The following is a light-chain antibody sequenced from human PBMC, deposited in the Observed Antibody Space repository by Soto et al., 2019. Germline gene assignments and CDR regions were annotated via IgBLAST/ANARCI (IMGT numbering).Light chain of an antibody. V-gene: IGKV1-17*01. CDR1: QGIRTE. CDR2: AAS. J-gene: IGKJ4*01. Sequence: IQMTQSPSSLSASVGDRFTITCRASQGIRTELGWYQQKPGQAPKLLIYAASSLQSGVPSRFSGSGSGTDFTLTVSSLQPEDFATYYCQQLNDYPLTFGGGTKVDIK. CDR3: QQLNDYPLT.